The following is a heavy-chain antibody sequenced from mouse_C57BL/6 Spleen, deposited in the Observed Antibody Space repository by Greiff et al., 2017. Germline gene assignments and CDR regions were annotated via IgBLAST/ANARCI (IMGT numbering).Heavy chain of an antibody. Sequence: VQRVESGPELVKPGASVKISCKASGYAFSSSWLNWVKQRPGKGLEWIGRIYPGDGDTNYNGKFKGKATLTADKSSSTAYMQLSSLTSEDSAVYFCALYDYDGFWFAYWGQGTLVTVSA. CDR3: ALYDYDGFWFAY. D-gene: IGHD2-4*01. CDR2: IYPGDGDT. J-gene: IGHJ3*01. V-gene: IGHV1-82*01. CDR1: GYAFSSSW.